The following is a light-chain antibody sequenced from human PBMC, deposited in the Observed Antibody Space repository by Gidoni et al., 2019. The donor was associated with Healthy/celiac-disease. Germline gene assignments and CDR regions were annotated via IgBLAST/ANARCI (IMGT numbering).Light chain of an antibody. CDR1: QGISSY. CDR3: QQYYSYPRP. J-gene: IGKJ1*01. CDR2: AAS. Sequence: AIRMTQSPSSFSASTGDRVTITCRASQGISSYLAWYQQKPGKAPKLLIYAASTLQSGVPSRFSGRGSGTDFPLTICCLQSEDFATYYCQQYYSYPRPFGQGTKVGIK. V-gene: IGKV1-8*01.